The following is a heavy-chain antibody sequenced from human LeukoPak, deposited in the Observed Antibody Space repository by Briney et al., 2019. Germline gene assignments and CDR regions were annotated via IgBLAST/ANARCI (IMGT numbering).Heavy chain of an antibody. CDR1: GGTFISYP. J-gene: IGHJ6*02. D-gene: IGHD3-10*01. CDR2: IIPLLGIA. Sequence: SVRVSCKASGGTFISYPISWVRQAPGQGLEWMGRIIPLLGIANYAQKFHGRVTITADKSTNTAYMELSSLRSEDTAVYYCARNAGGRFYGSRQVGYYSGMDVWGQGTTVTVSS. CDR3: ARNAGGRFYGSRQVGYYSGMDV. V-gene: IGHV1-69*02.